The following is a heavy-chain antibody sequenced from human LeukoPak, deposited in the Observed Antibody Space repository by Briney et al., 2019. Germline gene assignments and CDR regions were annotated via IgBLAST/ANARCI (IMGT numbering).Heavy chain of an antibody. CDR3: ARIMITVTTSDY. V-gene: IGHV3-48*03. D-gene: IGHD4-17*01. CDR2: ISSSGTTI. J-gene: IGHJ4*02. Sequence: GGSLRLSCAPSRFTFSSYEMNWVPQAPGKGLEWLSYISSSGTTIKYADSVKGRFTISRDNAKNSLYLQVNSLRAEDTADYYCARIMITVTTSDYWGQGTLVTVSS. CDR1: RFTFSSYE.